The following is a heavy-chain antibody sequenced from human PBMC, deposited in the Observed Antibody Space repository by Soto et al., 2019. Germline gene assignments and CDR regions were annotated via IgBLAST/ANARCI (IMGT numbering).Heavy chain of an antibody. CDR3: AKIRSIAAAFSDY. Sequence: RLSCAASGLTFSGSAMSWVRQAPGKGLEWVSSISVTGASTYYADSVQGRFTVSRDNSKDTFFLEMNSLRAEDTAVYFCAKIRSIAAAFSDYWGQGTLVTVSS. CDR1: GLTFSGSA. CDR2: ISVTGAST. V-gene: IGHV3-23*01. D-gene: IGHD6-13*01. J-gene: IGHJ4*02.